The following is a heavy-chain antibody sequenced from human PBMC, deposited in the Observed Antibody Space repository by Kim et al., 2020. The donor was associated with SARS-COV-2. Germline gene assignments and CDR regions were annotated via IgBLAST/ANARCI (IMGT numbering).Heavy chain of an antibody. J-gene: IGHJ4*02. CDR3: ARGQGSGSYYKYYFDY. Sequence: SFQGQVTISVDKSISTAYLQWSSLKASDTAMYYCARGQGSGSYYKYYFDYWGQGTLVTVSS. D-gene: IGHD3-10*01. V-gene: IGHV5-51*01.